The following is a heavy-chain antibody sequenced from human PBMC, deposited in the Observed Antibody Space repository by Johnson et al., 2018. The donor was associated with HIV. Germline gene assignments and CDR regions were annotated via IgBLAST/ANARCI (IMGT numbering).Heavy chain of an antibody. V-gene: IGHV3-11*01. CDR2: ISTSGTNI. J-gene: IGHJ3*02. CDR3: AKDFNGRAFDI. Sequence: QLVESGGGLVKPGGSLRLSCAASGFTFSDNYMSWIRQAPGKGLEWVSSISTSGTNIYYADSVKGRFTISRDNAKNTLYLQMNSLRAEDTAVYYCAKDFNGRAFDIWGQGTMVTVSS. CDR1: GFTFSDNY.